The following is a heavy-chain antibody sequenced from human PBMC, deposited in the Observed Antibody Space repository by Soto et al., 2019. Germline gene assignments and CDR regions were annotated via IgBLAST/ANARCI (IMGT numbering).Heavy chain of an antibody. CDR3: AIDGVLCDGGRCNWIPCDV. Sequence: GGSLRLSCAASGFTVSSKYMTWVRQAPGKGLEWVSLIQSGGTTYYADSVKGRFTISRDTSENTLHLQMDSLRVEDTAVYYCAIDGVLCDGGRCNWIPCDVWGKGTTVTVSS. D-gene: IGHD2-15*01. CDR2: IQSGGTT. V-gene: IGHV3-66*01. CDR1: GFTVSSKY. J-gene: IGHJ6*04.